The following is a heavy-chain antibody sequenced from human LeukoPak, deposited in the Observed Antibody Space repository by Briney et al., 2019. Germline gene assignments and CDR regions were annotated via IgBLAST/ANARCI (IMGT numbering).Heavy chain of an antibody. Sequence: PSQTLSLTCTVSGGSISSGGYYWSWIRQHPGKGLEWIGYIYYSGSTYSNPSLKGRVTISVDTPKNRFSLRLSSVTAADTAVYYCARASCSGTSCYGPYYYYMDLWGTGITVTVSS. V-gene: IGHV4-31*03. CDR2: IYYSGST. D-gene: IGHD2-2*01. CDR1: GGSISSGGYY. J-gene: IGHJ6*03. CDR3: ARASCSGTSCYGPYYYYMDL.